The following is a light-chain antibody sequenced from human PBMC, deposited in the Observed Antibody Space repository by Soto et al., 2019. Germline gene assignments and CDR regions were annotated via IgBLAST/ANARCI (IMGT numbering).Light chain of an antibody. J-gene: IGKJ4*01. CDR1: QSVRSN. V-gene: IGKV3-15*01. CDR2: RAS. Sequence: VVMTQSPATLSVSPGERATLSCRASQSVRSNLAWYQQKVGQAPRLLIYRASTRATGIPARFSGSGSGTEFTLTISSLQSEDFAVYYCQQHNNWPLTFGGGTKVEIK. CDR3: QQHNNWPLT.